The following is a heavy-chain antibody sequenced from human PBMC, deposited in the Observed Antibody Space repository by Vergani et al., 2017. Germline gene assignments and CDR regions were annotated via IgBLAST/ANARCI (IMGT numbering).Heavy chain of an antibody. V-gene: IGHV4-4*02. Sequence: QVQLQESGPGLVKPSGTLSLTCAVSGGSISSSNWWSWVRQPPGKGLEWIGEIYHSGSTNYNPSLKSRVTISVDKSKNQFSLKLSSVTAADTAVYYCARDQPGGHKYSYGSQSYYFDYWGQGTLVTVSS. D-gene: IGHD5-18*01. CDR1: GGSISSSNW. J-gene: IGHJ4*02. CDR3: ARDQPGGHKYSYGSQSYYFDY. CDR2: IYHSGST.